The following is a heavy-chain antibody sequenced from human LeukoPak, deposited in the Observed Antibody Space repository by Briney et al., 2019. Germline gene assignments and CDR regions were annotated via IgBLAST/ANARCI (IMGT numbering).Heavy chain of an antibody. CDR1: DGSISAFY. J-gene: IGHJ4*02. CDR3: ARDRSGWIDF. Sequence: SETLSLTCTVSDGSISAFYWSWIRQSPGKTLEWIGYIYHSGSTNYNPPLESRVSISVDKSKNHFSLKMNSVTAADTAVYYCARDRSGWIDFWGQGTLVTVSS. CDR2: IYHSGST. D-gene: IGHD6-19*01. V-gene: IGHV4-59*01.